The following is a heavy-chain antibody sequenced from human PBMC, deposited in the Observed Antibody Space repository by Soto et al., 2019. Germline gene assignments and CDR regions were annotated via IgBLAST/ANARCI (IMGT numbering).Heavy chain of an antibody. CDR2: INAGNGNT. J-gene: IGHJ4*02. CDR1: GYTFTSYA. Sequence: QVQLVQSGAEEKKPGASVKVSCKASGYTFTSYAMHWVRQAPGQRLEWMGWINAGNGNTRYSQKFQGRVTITRDTSASTAYMELSSLRSEDTAVYYCARAVAVPADFDYWGQGTLVTVSS. CDR3: ARAVAVPADFDY. D-gene: IGHD6-19*01. V-gene: IGHV1-3*05.